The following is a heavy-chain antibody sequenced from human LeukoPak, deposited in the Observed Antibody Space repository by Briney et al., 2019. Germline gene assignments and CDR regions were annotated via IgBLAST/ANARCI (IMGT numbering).Heavy chain of an antibody. CDR3: ARQAHYGSGSYVWFDP. D-gene: IGHD3-10*01. Sequence: PSGTLSLTCTVSGGSISSSSYYWGWIRQPPGKGLEWIGSIYYSGSTYYNPSLKSRVTISVDTSKNQFSLKLSSVTAADTAVYYCARQAHYGSGSYVWFDPWGQGTLVTVSS. CDR1: GGSISSSSYY. J-gene: IGHJ5*02. V-gene: IGHV4-39*01. CDR2: IYYSGST.